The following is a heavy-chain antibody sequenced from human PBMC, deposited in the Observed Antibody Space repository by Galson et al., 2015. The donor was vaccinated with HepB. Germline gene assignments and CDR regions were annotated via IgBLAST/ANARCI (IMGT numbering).Heavy chain of an antibody. CDR1: GFTFSSYS. J-gene: IGHJ5*02. CDR3: ARAVFVYAQWFDP. D-gene: IGHD5/OR15-5a*01. V-gene: IGHV3-48*02. CDR2: ISSSSSTI. Sequence: SLRLSCAASGFTFSSYSMNWVRQAPGKGLEWVSYISSSSSTIYYADSVKGRFTISRDNAKNSLYLQMNSLRDEDTAVYYCARAVFVYAQWFDPWGQGTLVTVSS.